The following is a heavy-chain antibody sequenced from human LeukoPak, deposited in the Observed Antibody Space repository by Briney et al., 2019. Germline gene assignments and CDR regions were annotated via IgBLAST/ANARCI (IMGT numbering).Heavy chain of an antibody. J-gene: IGHJ5*01. CDR2: VYHNGHS. CDR3: ASLGYSSGWLDS. V-gene: IGHV4-59*01. D-gene: IGHD2-15*01. Sequence: SETLSLTCNVSGGSSSDNYWNWIRHLPGKGLEWIGYVYHNGHSDYNPSLKSRVTISVDTSTNQFSLKMISVTAADTAVYYCASLGYSSGWLDSWGHGSLVIVSS. CDR1: GGSSSDNY.